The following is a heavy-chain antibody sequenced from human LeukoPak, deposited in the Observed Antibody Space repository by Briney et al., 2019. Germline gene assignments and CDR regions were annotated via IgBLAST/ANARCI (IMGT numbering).Heavy chain of an antibody. Sequence: PGGSLRLSCAASGFTVSSNYMSWVRQAPGKGLEWVSVIYTGGRTYYADSVKGRFTIPRDNSKNTLYLQMNSLRVEDTAVYHCASKESSGWFSRYWGQGTLVTVSS. V-gene: IGHV3-53*01. CDR2: IYTGGRT. CDR3: ASKESSGWFSRY. CDR1: GFTVSSNY. D-gene: IGHD6-19*01. J-gene: IGHJ4*02.